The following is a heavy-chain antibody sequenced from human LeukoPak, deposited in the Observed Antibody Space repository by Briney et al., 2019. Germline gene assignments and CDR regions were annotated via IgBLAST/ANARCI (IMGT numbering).Heavy chain of an antibody. D-gene: IGHD2-2*01. CDR3: ARDQIVVVPAAMNGAFDI. CDR1: GGTFSSYA. Sequence: ASVKVSCKASGGTFSSYAISWVRQAPGQGVEWMGRIIPIFGTANYAQKFQGRVTITTDESKSTAYMELSSLRSEDTAVYYCARDQIVVVPAAMNGAFDIWGQGTMVTVSS. CDR2: IIPIFGTA. J-gene: IGHJ3*02. V-gene: IGHV1-69*05.